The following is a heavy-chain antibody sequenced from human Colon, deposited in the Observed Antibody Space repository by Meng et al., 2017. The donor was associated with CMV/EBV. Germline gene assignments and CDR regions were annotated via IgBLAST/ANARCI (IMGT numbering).Heavy chain of an antibody. CDR2: IRYDGTNT. J-gene: IGHJ4*02. CDR3: AKGPIASGHDLVLGKCGDDCLDY. V-gene: IGHV3-30*02. CDR1: GFTLSSYG. D-gene: IGHD2-21*01. Sequence: GGSLRLSCAASGFTLSSYGMHWVRQAPGKGLEWVAFIRYDGTNTYYVDSVKGRFTISRDNSKNTLSLQMNSLRAEDTAVYYCAKGPIASGHDLVLGKCGDDCLDYWGQGTLVTVSS.